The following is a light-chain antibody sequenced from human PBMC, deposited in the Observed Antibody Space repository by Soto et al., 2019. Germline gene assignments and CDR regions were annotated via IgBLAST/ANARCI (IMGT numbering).Light chain of an antibody. CDR3: QQSYSTPLT. CDR1: LNINTF. V-gene: IGKV1-39*01. CDR2: AAS. Sequence: IQMTQSPSSLSASVGDRVSVTCRASLNINTFLNWYQQKPGKAPKLLIYAASSLQSGVPSRFSGSGSGTDFTLTISSLQPEDFATYYCQQSYSTPLTFGGGTKGDIK. J-gene: IGKJ4*01.